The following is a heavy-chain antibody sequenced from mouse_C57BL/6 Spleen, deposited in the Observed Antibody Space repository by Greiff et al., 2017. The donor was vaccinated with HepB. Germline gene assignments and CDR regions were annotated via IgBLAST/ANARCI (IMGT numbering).Heavy chain of an antibody. V-gene: IGHV14-1*01. Sequence: EVQLQQSGAELVRPGASVKLSCTASGFNIKDYYMHWVKQRPEQGLEWIGRIDPEDGDTEYAPKFQGKATMTADTSSNTAYLQLSSPTSEDTAVYYCTTIYYGYYAMDYWGQGTSVTVSS. CDR1: GFNIKDYY. J-gene: IGHJ4*01. D-gene: IGHD2-1*01. CDR2: IDPEDGDT. CDR3: TTIYYGYYAMDY.